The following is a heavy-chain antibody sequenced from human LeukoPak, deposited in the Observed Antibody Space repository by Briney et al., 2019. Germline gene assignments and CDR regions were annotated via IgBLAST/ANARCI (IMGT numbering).Heavy chain of an antibody. D-gene: IGHD3-22*01. CDR1: GGSISSSSYY. CDR2: IYYSGST. J-gene: IGHJ4*02. Sequence: SETLSLTCTVSGGSISSSSYYWGWIRQPPGKGLEWIGSIYYSGSTYYNPSLKSRVTISVDTSKNQFSLKLSSVTAADTAVYYCARDPDYYDSSGFDYWGQGTLVTVSS. V-gene: IGHV4-39*07. CDR3: ARDPDYYDSSGFDY.